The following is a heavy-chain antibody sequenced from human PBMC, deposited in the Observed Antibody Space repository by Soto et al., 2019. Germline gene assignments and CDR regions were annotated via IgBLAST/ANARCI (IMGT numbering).Heavy chain of an antibody. CDR3: ATENINMVRGYYYYYGMDV. D-gene: IGHD3-10*01. CDR2: ISAYNGNT. V-gene: IGHV1-18*04. J-gene: IGHJ6*02. Sequence: ASVKVSCKASGYTFTSYGISWVRRAPGQGLEWMGWISAYNGNTNYAQKLQGRVTMTTDTSTSTAYMELRSLRSDDTAVYYCATENINMVRGYYYYYGMDVWGQGTTVTVSS. CDR1: GYTFTSYG.